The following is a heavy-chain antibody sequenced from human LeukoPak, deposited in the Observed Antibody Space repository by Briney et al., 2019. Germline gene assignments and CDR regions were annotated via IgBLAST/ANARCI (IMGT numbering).Heavy chain of an antibody. J-gene: IGHJ4*02. D-gene: IGHD3-3*01. Sequence: GGSLRLSCAASGFTLSSYDMSWVRQAPGKGLEWVGFIRSKAYGGTTEYAASVKGRFTISRDDSKSIAYLQMNSLKTEDTAVYYCTRVDTIFGVVFDYWGQGTLVTVSS. V-gene: IGHV3-49*04. CDR2: IRSKAYGGTT. CDR3: TRVDTIFGVVFDY. CDR1: GFTLSSYD.